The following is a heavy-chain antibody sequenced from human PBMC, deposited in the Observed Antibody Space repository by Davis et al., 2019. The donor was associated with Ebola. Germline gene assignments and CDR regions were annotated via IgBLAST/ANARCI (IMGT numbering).Heavy chain of an antibody. CDR2: IYYSGST. Sequence: SETLSLTCAVYGGSFSGYYWSWIRQPPGKGLEWIGSIYYSGSTYYNPSLKSRVTISVDTSKNQFSLKLSSVTAADTAVYYCARELRFLEWLSHWFDPWGQGTLVTVSS. CDR1: GGSFSGYY. CDR3: ARELRFLEWLSHWFDP. D-gene: IGHD3-3*01. V-gene: IGHV4-34*01. J-gene: IGHJ5*02.